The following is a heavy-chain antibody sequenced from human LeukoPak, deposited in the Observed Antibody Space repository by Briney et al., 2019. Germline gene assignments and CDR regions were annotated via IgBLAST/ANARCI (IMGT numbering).Heavy chain of an antibody. CDR3: ARDLIRGAVAGTDA. V-gene: IGHV3-66*01. CDR2: IYSGGST. Sequence: GGSLRLSCAASGFTVSSNYMSWVRQAPGKGLEWVSVIYSGGSTYYADSVKGRFTISRDNSKNTLYLQMNSLRAEDTAVYHCARDLIRGAVAGTDAWGQGTLVTVSS. J-gene: IGHJ5*02. CDR1: GFTVSSNY. D-gene: IGHD6-19*01.